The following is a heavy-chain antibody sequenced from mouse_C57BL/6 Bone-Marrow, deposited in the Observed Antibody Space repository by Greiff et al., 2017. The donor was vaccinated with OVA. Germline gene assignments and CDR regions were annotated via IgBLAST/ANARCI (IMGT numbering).Heavy chain of an antibody. V-gene: IGHV1-55*01. Sequence: VQLQQPGAELVKPGASVKMSCKASGYTFTSYWITGVKQRPGQGLEWIGDIYPGSGSTNYNEKFKSKATLTVATSSSTAYMQLSSLTSEDSSVYDSARGDSYYSYYLDYWGQGTTLTVSS. CDR3: ARGDSYYSYYLDY. CDR1: GYTFTSYW. J-gene: IGHJ2*01. D-gene: IGHD2-12*01. CDR2: IYPGSGST.